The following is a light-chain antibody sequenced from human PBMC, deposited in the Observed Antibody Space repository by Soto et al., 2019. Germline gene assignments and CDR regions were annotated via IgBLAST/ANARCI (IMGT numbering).Light chain of an antibody. Sequence: DIEMTQSPSTLSASVGDRVIITCRTSQSVSSWLAWYQQKPGKAPNLLIYKASTFQSGVPSRFSGSGSGTEFNLTIASLQPEDFASDYYQQYSSYSALTFGPGTKLDVK. V-gene: IGKV1-5*03. CDR2: KAS. CDR3: QQYSSYSALT. CDR1: QSVSSW. J-gene: IGKJ3*01.